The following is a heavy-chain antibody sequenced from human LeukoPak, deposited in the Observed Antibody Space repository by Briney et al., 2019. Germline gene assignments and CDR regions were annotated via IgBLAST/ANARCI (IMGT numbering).Heavy chain of an antibody. D-gene: IGHD2-2*01. J-gene: IGHJ6*03. Sequence: SQTLSLTCTVSGGSISSGGYYWSWIRQHPGKGLEWIVYIYYSGSTYYNPSLKSRVTISVYTSKNQFSLKLSSVTAADTAVYYCARDRVVVVPAATVSPARYYYYYYMDVWGKGTTVTVSS. CDR3: ARDRVVVVPAATVSPARYYYYYYMDV. CDR1: GGSISSGGYY. CDR2: IYYSGST. V-gene: IGHV4-31*03.